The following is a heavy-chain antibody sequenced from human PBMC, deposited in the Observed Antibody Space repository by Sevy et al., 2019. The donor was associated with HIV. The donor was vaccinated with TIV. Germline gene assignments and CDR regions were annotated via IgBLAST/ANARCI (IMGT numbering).Heavy chain of an antibody. Sequence: SESLSLTCTVSGDSFSSYFWGWIRQPAGKGLEWIGRINTSGSTNYNPSLKSRVTMSVDTSKSQFSLTVTSLTAADTAIYFCARSNWVTATNGFSKSYYFDYWGQGSLVTVSS. CDR1: GDSFSSYF. CDR3: ARSNWVTATNGFSKSYYFDY. D-gene: IGHD7-27*01. V-gene: IGHV4-4*07. CDR2: INTSGST. J-gene: IGHJ4*02.